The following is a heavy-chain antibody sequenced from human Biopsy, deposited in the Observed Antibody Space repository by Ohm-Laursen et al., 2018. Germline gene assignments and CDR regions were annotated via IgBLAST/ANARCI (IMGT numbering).Heavy chain of an antibody. J-gene: IGHJ5*02. D-gene: IGHD3-10*01. CDR3: ARAPPLIRGVVESWFDP. V-gene: IGHV4-4*07. CDR2: IYIIGET. Sequence: GTLSLTCTASGGYISHYYWTWIRQPAGQGLEWIGRIYIIGETDYNPSLKSRVTLSVDSSKKQFSLKLKSVTAADTAIYYCARAPPLIRGVVESWFDPWGQGSLVTVSS. CDR1: GGYISHYY.